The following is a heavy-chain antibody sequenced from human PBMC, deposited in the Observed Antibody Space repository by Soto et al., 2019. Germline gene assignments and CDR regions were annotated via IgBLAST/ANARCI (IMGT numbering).Heavy chain of an antibody. D-gene: IGHD6-25*01. Sequence: EVQRLESGGGMVQPGRSLRLSCAASGFTFSSYAMRWVRQAPGKGLEWVSAISGTGGTTYYADSVKGRFTISRDNSRNTLHLQMNSLRAEDTAIYYCAKFFGETGGSSGWPWSFHFWGQGTLVTVSS. CDR1: GFTFSSYA. CDR3: AKFFGETGGSSGWPWSFHF. V-gene: IGHV3-23*01. CDR2: ISGTGGTT. J-gene: IGHJ4*02.